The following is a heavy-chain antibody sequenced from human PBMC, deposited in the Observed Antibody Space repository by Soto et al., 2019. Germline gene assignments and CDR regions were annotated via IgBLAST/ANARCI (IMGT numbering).Heavy chain of an antibody. CDR2: INHSGST. D-gene: IGHD6-6*01. CDR3: ARRSGARPGYFTKNY. CDR1: GGSFSGYY. V-gene: IGHV4-34*01. Sequence: SETLSLTCAVYGGSFSGYYWSWIRQPPGKGLEWIGEINHSGSTNYNPSLKSRVTISVDTSKNQFSLKLSSVTAADTAVYYCARRSGARPGYFTKNYWGQGPLVTVSS. J-gene: IGHJ4*02.